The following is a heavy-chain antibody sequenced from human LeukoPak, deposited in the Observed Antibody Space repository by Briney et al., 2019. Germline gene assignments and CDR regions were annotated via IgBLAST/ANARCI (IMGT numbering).Heavy chain of an antibody. CDR2: FDPEDGET. CDR1: GYTLTELS. Sequence: ASVKVSCKVSGYTLTELSIHWVRQAPGKGLGWMGGFDPEDGETIYAQKFQGRVTMTEDASTDTAYMGLSSLRSEDTAVYYCATAGAIVARDAFDIWGQGTMVTVSS. CDR3: ATAGAIVARDAFDI. D-gene: IGHD3-22*01. V-gene: IGHV1-24*01. J-gene: IGHJ3*02.